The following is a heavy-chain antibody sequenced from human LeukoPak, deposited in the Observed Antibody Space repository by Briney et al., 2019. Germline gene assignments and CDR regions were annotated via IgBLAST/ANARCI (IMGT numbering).Heavy chain of an antibody. CDR1: GFTFSSYW. D-gene: IGHD2-15*01. V-gene: IGHV3-74*01. Sequence: GGSLRLSCAASGFTFSSYWMHWVRQAPGKGLVWVSRINTDGGVTTYADSVKGRFTISRDNAKNTLYLQMNSLGDEDTAVYYCARKLGYIDCWGQGTLVTVSS. J-gene: IGHJ4*02. CDR3: ARKLGYIDC. CDR2: INTDGGVT.